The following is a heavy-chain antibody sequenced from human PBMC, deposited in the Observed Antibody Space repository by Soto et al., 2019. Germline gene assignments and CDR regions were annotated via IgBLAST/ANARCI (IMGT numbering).Heavy chain of an antibody. D-gene: IGHD1-7*01. V-gene: IGHV3-23*01. CDR1: GFTFSTYA. CDR3: AKDRPWRNSRYLLDY. Sequence: GGSLRLSCAASGFTFSTYAMAWVRQAPGKGLEWVSGVSASGLNTDYADPVKGRFYISRDNSKNTVSLHMNSLRAEDTALHYCAKDRPWRNSRYLLDYWGRGTPVTVSS. J-gene: IGHJ1*01. CDR2: VSASGLNT.